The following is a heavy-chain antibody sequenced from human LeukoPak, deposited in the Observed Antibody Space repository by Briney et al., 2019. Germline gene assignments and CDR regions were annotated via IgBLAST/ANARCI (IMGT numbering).Heavy chain of an antibody. V-gene: IGHV3-23*01. CDR3: AKQRIGYSSGWYWVY. Sequence: GGSLRLSCAASGFTFSSYAMSWVRQAPGKGLEWVSAISGSGGSTYYADSVKGRFTISRDNSKNTLYLQMNSLRAEDTAVYYCAKQRIGYSSGWYWVYWGQGTLVTASS. D-gene: IGHD6-19*01. J-gene: IGHJ4*02. CDR1: GFTFSSYA. CDR2: ISGSGGST.